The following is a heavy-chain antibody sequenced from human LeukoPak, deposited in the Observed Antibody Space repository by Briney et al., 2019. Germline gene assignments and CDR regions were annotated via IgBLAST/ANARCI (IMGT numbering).Heavy chain of an antibody. CDR2: INPSGGST. CDR3: AREELLWFGELYYGMDV. D-gene: IGHD3-10*01. J-gene: IGHJ6*02. CDR1: GYTFTSYY. V-gene: IGHV1-46*01. Sequence: ASVKVSCKASGYTFTSYYMHWVRQAPGQGLEWMGIINPSGGSTSYAQKFQGRVTMTRDTSTSTVYMELSSLRSEDTAVYYCAREELLWFGELYYGMDVWGQGTTVTVSS.